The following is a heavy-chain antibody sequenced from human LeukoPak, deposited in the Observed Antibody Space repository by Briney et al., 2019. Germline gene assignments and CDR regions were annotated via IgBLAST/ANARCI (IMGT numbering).Heavy chain of an antibody. V-gene: IGHV4-34*01. CDR3: ARGLVTAIAGNNWFDP. D-gene: IGHD2-21*02. J-gene: IGHJ5*02. CDR2: ISHSGST. CDR1: GGSFSDYY. Sequence: SETLSLTCAVYGGSFSDYYWTWIRQPPGKGLEWIGEISHSGSTNYNPSLKSRVTISVDTSKNQFSLRLTSVTAADTAVYYCARGLVTAIAGNNWFDPWGQGTLVTVSS.